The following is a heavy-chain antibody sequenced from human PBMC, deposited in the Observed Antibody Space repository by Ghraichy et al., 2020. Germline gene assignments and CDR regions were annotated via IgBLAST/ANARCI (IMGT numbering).Heavy chain of an antibody. V-gene: IGHV4-59*01. CDR3: ARGGTIFGVVLTDKDAFDI. J-gene: IGHJ3*02. D-gene: IGHD3-3*01. CDR1: GGSISSYY. Sequence: SCTVSGGSISSYYWSWIRQPPGKGLEWIGYIYYSGSTNYNPSLKSRVTISVDTSKNQFSLKLSSVTAVDTAVYYCARGGTIFGVVLTDKDAFDIWGQGTMVTVSS. CDR2: IYYSGST.